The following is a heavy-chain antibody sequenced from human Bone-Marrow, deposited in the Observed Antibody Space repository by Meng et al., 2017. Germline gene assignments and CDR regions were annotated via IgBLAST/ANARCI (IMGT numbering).Heavy chain of an antibody. CDR2: IDWDDDK. D-gene: IGHD2-21*02. Sequence: SGPTLVKPTQTLTLTCTFSGFSLSTSGVGVGWIRQPPGKALEWLALIDWDDDKYYTTSLKTRLTISKDTSKNQVVLTMTNMDPVDTATYYCARILGRGGDCYSGYGMDVWGQGTTVTVSS. J-gene: IGHJ6*02. CDR1: GFSLSTSGVG. V-gene: IGHV2-70*01. CDR3: ARILGRGGDCYSGYGMDV.